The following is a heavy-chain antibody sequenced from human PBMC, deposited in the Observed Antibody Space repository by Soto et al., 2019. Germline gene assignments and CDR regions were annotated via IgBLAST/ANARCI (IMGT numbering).Heavy chain of an antibody. D-gene: IGHD6-13*01. CDR3: TRGPQLVPTTFYYY. J-gene: IGHJ4*02. V-gene: IGHV3-49*03. CDR1: GFTFGDYA. Sequence: GGSLRLSCTASGFTFGDYAMSWFRQAPGKGLEWVGFIRSKAYGGTTEYAASVKGRFTISRDDSKSIAYLQMNSLKTEDTAVYYCTRGPQLVPTTFYYYWGQGTLVTVSS. CDR2: IRSKAYGGTT.